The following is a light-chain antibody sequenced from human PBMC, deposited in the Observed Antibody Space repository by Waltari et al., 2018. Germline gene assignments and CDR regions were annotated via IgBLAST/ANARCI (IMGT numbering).Light chain of an antibody. CDR2: QDS. CDR3: QSADSSISYVV. Sequence: SYELTQPPSVSVSPGQTARITCSEDALPRQYTYWYQQKPGQAPVLVISQDSERPSGIPERFSGSSSGTTVTLTISGVQAEDEADYYCQSADSSISYVVFGGGTKLTVL. CDR1: ALPRQY. J-gene: IGLJ2*01. V-gene: IGLV3-25*03.